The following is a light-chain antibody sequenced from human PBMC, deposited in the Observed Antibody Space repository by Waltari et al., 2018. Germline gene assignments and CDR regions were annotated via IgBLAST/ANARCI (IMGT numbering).Light chain of an antibody. J-gene: IGKJ4*01. Sequence: DIQITQSPSSRSAAVGDRVTITCRARQGIGNYLAWYQQKPGKAPKLLIYGASTLQSGVPSRFSGSGSGTDFTLTISRLQPEDVATYYCQKYNSVPLTFGGGTKVEIK. V-gene: IGKV1-27*01. CDR2: GAS. CDR3: QKYNSVPLT. CDR1: QGIGNY.